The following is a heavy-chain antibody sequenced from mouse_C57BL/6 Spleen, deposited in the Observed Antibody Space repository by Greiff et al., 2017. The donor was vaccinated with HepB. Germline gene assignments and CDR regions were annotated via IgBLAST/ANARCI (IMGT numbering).Heavy chain of an antibody. Sequence: QVQLQQSGAELVKPGASVKMSCKASGYTFTSYWITWVKQRPGQGLEWIGDIYPGSGSTNYNEKFKSKATLTVDTSSSTAYMQLSSLTSEDSAVYYCAENYDGYLGYFDYWGQGTTLTVSS. CDR1: GYTFTSYW. D-gene: IGHD2-3*01. J-gene: IGHJ2*01. CDR3: AENYDGYLGYFDY. V-gene: IGHV1-55*01. CDR2: IYPGSGST.